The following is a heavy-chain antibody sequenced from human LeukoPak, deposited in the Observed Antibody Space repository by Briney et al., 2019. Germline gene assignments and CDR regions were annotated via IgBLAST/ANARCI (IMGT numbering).Heavy chain of an antibody. Sequence: GGYVRLPCAGTGFTFRSYAMSWVRQAPGKGLEWVSAISGSGGSTYYADSVKGRFTISRDNSKNTLYLQMNSLRAEDTAVYYCAKMQGPSDYWGQGTLVTVSS. CDR2: ISGSGGST. CDR3: AKMQGPSDY. V-gene: IGHV3-23*01. CDR1: GFTFRSYA. J-gene: IGHJ4*02.